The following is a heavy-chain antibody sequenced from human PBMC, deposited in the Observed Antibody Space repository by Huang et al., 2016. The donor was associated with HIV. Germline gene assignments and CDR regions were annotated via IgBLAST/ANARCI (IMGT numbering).Heavy chain of an antibody. CDR3: ARQVDGFRSHFDF. J-gene: IGHJ4*02. CDR1: GYGFSSYW. D-gene: IGHD5-18*01. V-gene: IGHV5-51*01. CDR2: IYPRDPET. Sequence: EVLLVQSGAELKEPGESLKISCKASGYGFSSYWIGWVRQKPGKGLVWMGIIYPRDPETKYSPSFDGQVTISADKSTRTAYLQWESLKAPDTAMYFCARQVDGFRSHFDFWGQGTLVSVSS.